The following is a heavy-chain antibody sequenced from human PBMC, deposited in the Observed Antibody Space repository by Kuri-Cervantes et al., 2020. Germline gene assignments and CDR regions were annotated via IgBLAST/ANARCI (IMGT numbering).Heavy chain of an antibody. V-gene: IGHV4-39*07. CDR1: GGSISDSNYN. D-gene: IGHD6-13*01. CDR2: IYYSGST. CDR3: ARDLQSRAEYYYYYGMDV. J-gene: IGHJ6*02. Sequence: ESLKISCTVSGGSISDSNYNWAWIRQPPGKGLEWIGSIYYSGSTYYNPSLKSRVTISVDTSKNQFSLKLSSVTAADTAAYYCARDLQSRAEYYYYYGMDVWGQGTTVTVSS.